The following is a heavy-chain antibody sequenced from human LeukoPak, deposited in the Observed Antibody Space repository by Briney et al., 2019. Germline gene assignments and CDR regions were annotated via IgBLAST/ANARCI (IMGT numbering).Heavy chain of an antibody. CDR2: MYPKSGDT. J-gene: IGHJ4*02. Sequence: GASVKVSCKASGYSFSGYYIQWLRQAPGLGPEWMGWMYPKSGDTSYAQKFQGRVTMTRDTSISTAYMELNNLTSDDSAIYFCARVPGSSKNNFDYWGQGTLVTVSP. CDR3: ARVPGSSKNNFDY. D-gene: IGHD2/OR15-2a*01. V-gene: IGHV1-2*02. CDR1: GYSFSGYY.